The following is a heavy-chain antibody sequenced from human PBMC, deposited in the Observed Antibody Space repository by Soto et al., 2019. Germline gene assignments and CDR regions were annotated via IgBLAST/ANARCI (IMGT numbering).Heavy chain of an antibody. V-gene: IGHV3-30-3*01. Sequence: QVQLVESGGGVVQPGRSLRLSCAASGFTFSSYAMHWVRQAPGKGLEWVAVISYDGSNKYYADSVKGRFTISRDNSKNTLYLQMNSLRAEETAVYYCARAGYWLRSSSWYLDYWGQGTLVTVSS. CDR3: ARAGYWLRSSSWYLDY. CDR2: ISYDGSNK. J-gene: IGHJ4*02. D-gene: IGHD6-13*01. CDR1: GFTFSSYA.